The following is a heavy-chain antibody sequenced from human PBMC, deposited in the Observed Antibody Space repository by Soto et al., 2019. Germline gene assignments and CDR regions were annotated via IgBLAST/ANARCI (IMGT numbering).Heavy chain of an antibody. CDR2: INPNSGGT. CDR1: GYTFTGYY. CDR3: ARGGDLYCSGSSCCSWFDP. J-gene: IGHJ5*02. V-gene: IGHV1-2*04. D-gene: IGHD2-15*01. Sequence: ASVKVSCKASGYTFTGYYMHWVRQAPGQGLEWMGWINPNSGGTNYAQKFQGWVTMTRDTSISTAYMELSRLRSDDTAVYYCARGGDLYCSGSSCCSWFDPWGQGTLVTVSS.